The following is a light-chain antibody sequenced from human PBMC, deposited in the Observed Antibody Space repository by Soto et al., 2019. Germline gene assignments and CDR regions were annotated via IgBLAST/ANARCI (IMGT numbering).Light chain of an antibody. CDR1: SSDVGGYDL. CDR2: EAT. J-gene: IGLJ3*02. V-gene: IGLV2-23*01. Sequence: QSALTQPASVSGSPGQSITISCTGTSSDVGGYDLVSWYQHHPGKVPKLIIYEATKRPSGVSHRFSGSKSGSTASLTISGLQAEDEADYYCCAFAYSRVVFGGGTKLTVL. CDR3: CAFAYSRVV.